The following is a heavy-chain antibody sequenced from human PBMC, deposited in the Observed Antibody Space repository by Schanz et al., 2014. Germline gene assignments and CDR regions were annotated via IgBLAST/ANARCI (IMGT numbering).Heavy chain of an antibody. CDR3: ARAAGPVDY. CDR1: GGSISSGGYT. D-gene: IGHD6-13*01. V-gene: IGHV4-30-4*07. J-gene: IGHJ4*02. Sequence: QVQLPESGPGLVKPSQTLSLTCAVSGGSISSGGYTWSWIRQPPGKGLEWIGYIYYSGSTYYNPSRKSRVTISVATSKHQFSLLLGSVTAADTAVYYCARAAGPVDYWGQGTLVTVSS. CDR2: IYYSGST.